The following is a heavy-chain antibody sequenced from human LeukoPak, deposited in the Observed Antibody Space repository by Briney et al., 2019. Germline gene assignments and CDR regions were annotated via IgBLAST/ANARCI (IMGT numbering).Heavy chain of an antibody. V-gene: IGHV4-39*01. D-gene: IGHD3-10*01. Sequence: SETLSLTCTVSGGSTSSHSFYWGWIRQPPGKGLEWIGSIYYSGNTYYNPSLKSRFTISVDTSKNQFSLRLSSVTAADTAVYHCARLWYYGSGSPTLDYWGRGTLVTVSS. CDR1: GGSTSSHSFY. CDR3: ARLWYYGSGSPTLDY. CDR2: IYYSGNT. J-gene: IGHJ4*02.